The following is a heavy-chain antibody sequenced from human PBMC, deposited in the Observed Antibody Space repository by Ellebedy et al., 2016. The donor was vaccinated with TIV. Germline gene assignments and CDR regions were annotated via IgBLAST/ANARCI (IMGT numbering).Heavy chain of an antibody. J-gene: IGHJ5*02. CDR3: TVGLFDP. CDR1: GYTFPSYD. V-gene: IGHV1-8*01. Sequence: AASVKVSCKPSGYTFPSYDINWARQAPGQGLEYLGWMQPGSGNTGYAQKFEGRVTMTRDTSTGTAYMELNSLRSEDTAVYYCTVGLFDPWGQGTLVTVSS. CDR2: MQPGSGNT. D-gene: IGHD3-10*01.